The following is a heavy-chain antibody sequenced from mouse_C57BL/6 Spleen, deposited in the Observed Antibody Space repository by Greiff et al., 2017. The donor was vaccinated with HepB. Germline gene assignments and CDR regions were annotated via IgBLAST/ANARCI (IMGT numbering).Heavy chain of an antibody. J-gene: IGHJ4*01. CDR3: ARDGTGAMDY. V-gene: IGHV1-82*01. CDR2: IYPGDGDT. CDR1: GYAFSSSW. Sequence: VQLMESGPELVKPGASVKISCKASGYAFSSSWMNWVKQRPGKGLEWIGRIYPGDGDTNYNGKFKGKATLTADKSSSTAYMQLSSLTSEDSAVYFCARDGTGAMDYWGQGTSVTVSS. D-gene: IGHD4-1*01.